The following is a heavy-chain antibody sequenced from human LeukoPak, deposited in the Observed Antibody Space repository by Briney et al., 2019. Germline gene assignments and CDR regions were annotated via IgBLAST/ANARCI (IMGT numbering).Heavy chain of an antibody. D-gene: IGHD2-2*01. J-gene: IGHJ1*01. V-gene: IGHV4-34*01. Sequence: SETLSLTCAVYGGSFSGYYWSWIRQPPGKGLEWIGEINHRGSTNYNPSLKSRVTISVDTSKNQFSLKLSSVTAADTAVYYCARSVSSGIVVVPAAEYFQHWGQGTLVTVSS. CDR3: ARSVSSGIVVVPAAEYFQH. CDR2: INHRGST. CDR1: GGSFSGYY.